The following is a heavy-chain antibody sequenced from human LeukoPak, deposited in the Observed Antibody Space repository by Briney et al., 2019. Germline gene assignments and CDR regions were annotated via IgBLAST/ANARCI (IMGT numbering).Heavy chain of an antibody. V-gene: IGHV6-1*01. J-gene: IGHJ2*01. CDR2: TYYRSKWYN. Sequence: SQTLSLTCAISGDSVSSNSAAWNWIRQSPSRGLEWLGRTYYRSKWYNDYAVSVKSRITINPDTSKNQFSLQLNSVTPEDTAVYYCARARPDHSVGYCSSTSCYDYWYFDLWGRGTLVTVSS. D-gene: IGHD2-2*01. CDR1: GDSVSSNSAA. CDR3: ARARPDHSVGYCSSTSCYDYWYFDL.